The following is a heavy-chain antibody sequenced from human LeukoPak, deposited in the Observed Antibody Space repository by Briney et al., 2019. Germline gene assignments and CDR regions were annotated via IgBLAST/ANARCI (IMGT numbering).Heavy chain of an antibody. D-gene: IGHD1-1*01. CDR2: ILEDGRIK. CDR3: AKDRETTASGTFDY. Sequence: GRSLRLSRGASGFTFDKYGMHYVRQAPGKGLEWVAVILEDGRIKKYADSVKDRFTISRDNTNNTLYLQMHSLRVEDTGIYFCAKDRETTASGTFDYWGLGTLVTVSS. J-gene: IGHJ4*02. V-gene: IGHV3-30*18. CDR1: GFTFDKYG.